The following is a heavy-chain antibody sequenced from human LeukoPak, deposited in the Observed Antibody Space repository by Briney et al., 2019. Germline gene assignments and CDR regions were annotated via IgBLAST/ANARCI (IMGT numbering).Heavy chain of an antibody. Sequence: ASVKVSCKASGYTFTSYGISWVRQAPGQGLEWMGWINPNSGGTNYAQKFQGRVSMTRDTSISTAYMQVSRLRSDDTAVYYCARDPLEALLPYDYWGQGTLVTVSS. CDR2: INPNSGGT. J-gene: IGHJ4*02. CDR3: ARDPLEALLPYDY. CDR1: GYTFTSYG. D-gene: IGHD3-22*01. V-gene: IGHV1-2*02.